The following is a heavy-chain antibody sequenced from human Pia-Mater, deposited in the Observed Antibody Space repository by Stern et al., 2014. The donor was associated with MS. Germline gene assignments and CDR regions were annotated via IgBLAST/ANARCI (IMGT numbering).Heavy chain of an antibody. Sequence: QVQLVQSGAEVKKPGASMTISCKTSGYNFIDHAIHWVRQAPGQRLEWMGWINGGPGTTKYSQKFQGRVSFTRDKAASAAYMDLSSLRPDDTAVYYCARQPDYSDFLDFWGQGTLVTVSS. CDR3: ARQPDYSDFLDF. D-gene: IGHD4-11*01. V-gene: IGHV1-3*01. CDR1: GYNFIDHA. CDR2: INGGPGTT. J-gene: IGHJ4*02.